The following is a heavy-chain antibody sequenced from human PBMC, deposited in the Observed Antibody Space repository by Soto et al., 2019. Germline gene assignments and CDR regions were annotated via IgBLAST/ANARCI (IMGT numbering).Heavy chain of an antibody. V-gene: IGHV3-30-3*01. CDR2: ISYDGSNK. CDR1: GFTFGSYA. Sequence: QVQLVESGGGVVQPGRSLRLSCAASGFTFGSYAMHWVRQAPGKGLEWVAVISYDGSNKYYADSVKGRFTISRDNSKNTLYLQMNSLRAEDTAVYYCARSPAGGSSYLDYWGQGTLVTVSS. D-gene: IGHD6-6*01. CDR3: ARSPAGGSSYLDY. J-gene: IGHJ4*02.